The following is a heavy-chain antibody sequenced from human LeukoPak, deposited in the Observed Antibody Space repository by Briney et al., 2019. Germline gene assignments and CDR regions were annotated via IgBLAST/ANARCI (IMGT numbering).Heavy chain of an antibody. J-gene: IGHJ6*02. D-gene: IGHD3-10*01. Sequence: GRSLRLSCAASGFTFSSYAMHWVRQVPGKGLEWVAVISYDGSNKYYADSVKGRFTISRDNSKNTLYLQMNSLRAEDTAVYYCARESLLLWRATAYYYYGMDVWGQGTTVTVSS. CDR1: GFTFSSYA. CDR2: ISYDGSNK. CDR3: ARESLLLWRATAYYYYGMDV. V-gene: IGHV3-30*04.